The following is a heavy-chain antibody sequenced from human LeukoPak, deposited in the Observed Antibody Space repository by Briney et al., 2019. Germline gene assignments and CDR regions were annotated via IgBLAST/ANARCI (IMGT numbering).Heavy chain of an antibody. CDR3: VGDQVDDTGYLR. CDR2: VNGNGDTT. V-gene: IGHV3-64D*06. J-gene: IGHJ4*02. Sequence: PGGSLRLSCSASGFIFTTYTMYWVRQAPGKGLEFVSVVNGNGDTTYYTDSVKGRFTNSRDNSKNTLYLQMSSLRAEDTAVYYCVGDQVDDTGYLRWGQGTRVTVS. CDR1: GFIFTTYT. D-gene: IGHD3-9*01.